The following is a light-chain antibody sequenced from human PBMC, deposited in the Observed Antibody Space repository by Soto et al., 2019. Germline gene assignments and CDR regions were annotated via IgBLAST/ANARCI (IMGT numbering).Light chain of an antibody. CDR2: GAS. J-gene: IGKJ4*01. Sequence: DIQMTQSPSSLSASVGDRVTITCRASQSISSYLNWYQQKLGKAPKLLIYGASSLQSGVPSRFGGSGSGTDFTLTISSLHPEDFATYYCQQCYNIPPLTFGGGTRLEIK. CDR3: QQCYNIPPLT. CDR1: QSISSY. V-gene: IGKV1-39*01.